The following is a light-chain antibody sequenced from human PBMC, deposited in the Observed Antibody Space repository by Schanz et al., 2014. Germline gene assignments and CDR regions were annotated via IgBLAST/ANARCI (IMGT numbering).Light chain of an antibody. CDR2: GGS. V-gene: IGLV2-23*01. Sequence: QSVLTQPASVSGSPGQSITISCTGTSSDVGSTYLVSWYQHHPGQAPQLMILGGSIRPSGVSSRFSGSKSANTASLTISGLQAEDEADYYCCSYAGTYVFGTGTKLSVL. J-gene: IGLJ1*01. CDR3: CSYAGTYV. CDR1: SSDVGSTYL.